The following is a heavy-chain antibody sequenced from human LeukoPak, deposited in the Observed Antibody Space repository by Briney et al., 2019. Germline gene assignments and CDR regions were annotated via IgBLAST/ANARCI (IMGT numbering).Heavy chain of an antibody. CDR2: ISSSGSTI. V-gene: IGHV3-48*03. Sequence: AGGSLRLSCAVSGFTFSSSEMNWVRQAPGKGLEWVSYISSSGSTIYYVDSVKGRFTISRDNAKNSLYLQMNSLRAEDTAVYYCARARGSSFSWYSGFDYWGQGTLVTVSS. CDR3: ARARGSSFSWYSGFDY. D-gene: IGHD6-13*01. CDR1: GFTFSSSE. J-gene: IGHJ4*02.